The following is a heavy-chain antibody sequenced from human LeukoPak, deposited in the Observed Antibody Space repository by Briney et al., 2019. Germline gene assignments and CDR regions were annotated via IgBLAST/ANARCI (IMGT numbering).Heavy chain of an antibody. CDR2: INWNGGST. D-gene: IGHD3-22*01. CDR3: ARVGYYDSSGYYYFEY. V-gene: IGHV3-20*04. Sequence: GGSLRLSCAASGFTFDDYGMSWVRQAPGKGLEWVSGINWNGGSTGYADSVKGRFTISRDNAKNSLYLQMNSLRAEDTALYYRARVGYYDSSGYYYFEYWSQGTLVTVSS. CDR1: GFTFDDYG. J-gene: IGHJ4*02.